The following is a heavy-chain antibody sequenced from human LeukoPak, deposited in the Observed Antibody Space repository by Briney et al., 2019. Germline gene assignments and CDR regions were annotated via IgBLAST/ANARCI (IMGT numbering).Heavy chain of an antibody. V-gene: IGHV3-23*01. CDR1: GFTFGSYA. Sequence: GSLRLSCAASGFTFGSYAMSWVRQAPGKGLEWVSAISGSGGSTYYADSVKGRFTISRDNSKNTLYLQMNSLRAEDTAVYYCAKTMNRIVGATTNFDYWGQGTLVTVSS. J-gene: IGHJ4*02. CDR2: ISGSGGST. D-gene: IGHD1-26*01. CDR3: AKTMNRIVGATTNFDY.